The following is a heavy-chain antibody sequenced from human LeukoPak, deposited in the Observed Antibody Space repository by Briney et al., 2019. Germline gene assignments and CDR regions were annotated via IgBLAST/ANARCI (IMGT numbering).Heavy chain of an antibody. V-gene: IGHV4-39*01. CDR2: IYYSGST. D-gene: IGHD1-26*01. J-gene: IGHJ5*02. CDR1: GGSISSSSYY. CDR3: ARGGGPGELLRFDP. Sequence: KPSETLSLTCTVSGGSISSSSYYWGWIRQPPGKGLEWIGSIYYSGSTYYNPSLKSRVTISVDTSKNQFSLKLSSVTAADTAVYYCARGGGPGELLRFDPWGQGTLVTVSS.